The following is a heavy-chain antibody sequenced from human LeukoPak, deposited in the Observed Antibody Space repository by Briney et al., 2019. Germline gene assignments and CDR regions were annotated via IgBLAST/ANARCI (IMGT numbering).Heavy chain of an antibody. CDR3: ARVGEKAFHLWPEIDY. J-gene: IGHJ4*02. CDR2: ISSSSSYI. Sequence: PGGSLRLSCAASGFTFSSYEMNWVRQAPGKGLEWVSSISSSSSYIYYADSVKGRFTISRDNAKKSLYLQMNSLRAEDTAVYYCARVGEKAFHLWPEIDYWGQGTLVTVSS. V-gene: IGHV3-21*01. D-gene: IGHD5-24*01. CDR1: GFTFSSYE.